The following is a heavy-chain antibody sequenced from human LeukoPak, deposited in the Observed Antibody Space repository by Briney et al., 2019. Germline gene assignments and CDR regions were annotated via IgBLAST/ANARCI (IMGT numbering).Heavy chain of an antibody. V-gene: IGHV4-39*01. CDR2: IYYSGST. Sequence: SETLSLTCTVSGCSISSSSYYWCWIRQPPGKGLEWSGSIYYSGSTYYNPSLKSRVTISVDTSKNQFSLKLSPVTAADTAVYYCARFDYYDSSGYYAYYFDYWGQGTLVTVSS. CDR1: GCSISSSSYY. J-gene: IGHJ4*02. CDR3: ARFDYYDSSGYYAYYFDY. D-gene: IGHD3-22*01.